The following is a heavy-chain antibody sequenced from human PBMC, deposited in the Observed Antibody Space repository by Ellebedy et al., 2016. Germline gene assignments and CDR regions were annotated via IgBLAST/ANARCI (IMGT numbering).Heavy chain of an antibody. CDR3: ARDGQWLDLGIFDY. V-gene: IGHV3-33*01. CDR1: GFTFSSYG. D-gene: IGHD6-19*01. CDR2: LFHDGKNK. J-gene: IGHJ4*02. Sequence: GGSLRLXCAASGFTFSSYGMHWVRRAPGKGLEWVAVLFHDGKNKYYVDSVKGRFTISRDNSKNTLYLQMNSLRAEDTAVYYCARDGQWLDLGIFDYWGQGTLVTVSS.